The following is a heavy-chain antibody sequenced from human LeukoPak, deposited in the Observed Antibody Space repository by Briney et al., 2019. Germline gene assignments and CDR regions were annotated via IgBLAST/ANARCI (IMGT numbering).Heavy chain of an antibody. CDR1: GGSFSGYY. CDR3: ARKTTVTPRYYYYYYMDV. Sequence: SETLSLTCAVYGGSFSGYYWSWIRQPSGKGLEWIGEINHSGSTNYNPSLKSRVTISVDTSKNQFSLKLSSVTAADTAVYYCARKTTVTPRYYYYYYMDVWGKGTTVTVSS. D-gene: IGHD4-11*01. CDR2: INHSGST. J-gene: IGHJ6*03. V-gene: IGHV4-34*01.